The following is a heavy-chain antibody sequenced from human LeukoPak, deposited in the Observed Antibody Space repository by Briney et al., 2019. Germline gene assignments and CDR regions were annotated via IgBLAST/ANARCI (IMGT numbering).Heavy chain of an antibody. CDR3: ARGYCTNGVCYSLDY. D-gene: IGHD2-8*01. Sequence: GGSLRLSCAASGFTFSSYAMSWVRRAPGKGLEWVSVIYSGGSTYYADSVKGRFTISRDNSKNTLYLQMNSLRAEDTAVYYCARGYCTNGVCYSLDYWGQGTLVTVSS. CDR1: GFTFSSYA. V-gene: IGHV3-66*01. J-gene: IGHJ4*02. CDR2: IYSGGST.